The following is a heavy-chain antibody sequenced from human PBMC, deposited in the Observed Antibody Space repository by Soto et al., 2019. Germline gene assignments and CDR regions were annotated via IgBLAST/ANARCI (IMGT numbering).Heavy chain of an antibody. D-gene: IGHD2-2*01. CDR2: INHSGST. Sequence: SQTLSLTCAVSGGSFSGYDWSWFRQPPGKELEWIGEINHSGSTNYNPSLKSRVTISVDTSKNQFSLKLSSVTAADTAVYYCAREYIVVVPAAIAQYFDYWGQGTLVTVSS. CDR3: AREYIVVVPAAIAQYFDY. V-gene: IGHV4-34*01. CDR1: GGSFSGYD. J-gene: IGHJ4*02.